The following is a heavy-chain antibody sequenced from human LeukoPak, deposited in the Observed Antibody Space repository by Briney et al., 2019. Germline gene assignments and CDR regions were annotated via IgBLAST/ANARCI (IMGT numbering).Heavy chain of an antibody. CDR2: VYYGRSP. CDR3: ARSSGTGTFSY. CDR1: GGSVSSGSYY. D-gene: IGHD6-25*01. J-gene: IGHJ4*02. V-gene: IGHV4-39*02. Sequence: SETLSLTCTVSGGSVSSGSYYWAWIRQPPGKGLEWIGSVYYGRSPYYNPSLESRATISVDTSKNHFSLKMSSVTAADTAVYYCARSSGTGTFSYWGQGTLVTVSS.